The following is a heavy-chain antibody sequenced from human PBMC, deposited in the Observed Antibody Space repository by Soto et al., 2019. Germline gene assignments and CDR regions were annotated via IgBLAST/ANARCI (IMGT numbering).Heavy chain of an antibody. J-gene: IGHJ5*02. D-gene: IGHD5-12*01. CDR3: ARDSGYDWGPGFDP. CDR2: INSDGRST. Sequence: EVQLVESGGGLVQPGGSLRLSCAASGFTFSSYWMHWVRQAPGKGLVWVSRINSDGRSTSYADSVKGRFTISRDNAKNTLYLQMNSLSAEDTAVYYCARDSGYDWGPGFDPWGQGTLVTVSS. V-gene: IGHV3-74*01. CDR1: GFTFSSYW.